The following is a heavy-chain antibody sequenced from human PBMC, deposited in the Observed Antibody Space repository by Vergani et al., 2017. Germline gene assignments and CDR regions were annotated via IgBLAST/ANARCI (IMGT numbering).Heavy chain of an antibody. CDR3: AKGGHGNDDFDY. CDR2: TWYDGNNK. V-gene: IGHV3-33*06. J-gene: IGHJ4*02. CDR1: GFTFNQYG. D-gene: IGHD1-1*01. Sequence: QVQLVESGGGVVQPGRSLRLSCAASGFTFNQYGMHWVRQAPGKGLEWVAVTWYDGNNKQYADSVKGRFTISRDNSKSTMYLQMNSLRDEDTGVYYCAKGGHGNDDFDYWGQGTLVTVSS.